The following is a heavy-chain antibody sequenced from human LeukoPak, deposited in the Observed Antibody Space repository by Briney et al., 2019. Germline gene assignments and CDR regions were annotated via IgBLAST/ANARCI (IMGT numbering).Heavy chain of an antibody. CDR1: GFTFSSYW. CDR2: IYSGGST. CDR3: ASMVRGFLVDP. D-gene: IGHD3-10*01. J-gene: IGHJ5*02. Sequence: GGSLRLSCAASGFTFSSYWMSWVRQAPGKGLEWVSVIYSGGSTYYADSVKGRFTISRDNSKNTLYLQMNSLRAEDTAAYCCASMVRGFLVDPWGQGTLVTVSS. V-gene: IGHV3-66*01.